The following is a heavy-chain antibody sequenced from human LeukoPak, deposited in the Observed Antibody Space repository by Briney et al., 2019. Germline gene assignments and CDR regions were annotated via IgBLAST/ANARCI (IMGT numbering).Heavy chain of an antibody. J-gene: IGHJ4*02. Sequence: PSGTLSLTCTVSGGSISTSDYYWAWIRQPPGKGLEWIGSVYYTGGTYYNPSLKSRVTMSVDTSKNQFSLKLSSVTAADTAGYYCARQTTVYNSGWHFDHWGQGTLVTVSS. V-gene: IGHV4-39*01. D-gene: IGHD6-19*01. CDR1: GGSISTSDYY. CDR2: VYYTGGT. CDR3: ARQTTVYNSGWHFDH.